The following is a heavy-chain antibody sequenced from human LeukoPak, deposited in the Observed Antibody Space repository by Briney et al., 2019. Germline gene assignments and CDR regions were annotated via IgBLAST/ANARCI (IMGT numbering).Heavy chain of an antibody. D-gene: IGHD2-15*01. J-gene: IGHJ3*02. V-gene: IGHV3-74*01. Sequence: GGSLRLSCAASGFTFSSYWMHWVRQAPGKGLVWVSRINSDGSSTSYADSVKGRFTISRDNAKNTLYLQMNSLRAEDTAVYYCASAVVVAATDAFDIWGQGTMVTVSS. CDR2: INSDGSST. CDR3: ASAVVVAATDAFDI. CDR1: GFTFSSYW.